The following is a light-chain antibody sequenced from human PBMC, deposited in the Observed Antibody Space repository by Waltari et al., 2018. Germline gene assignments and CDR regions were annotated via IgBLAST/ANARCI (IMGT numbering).Light chain of an antibody. CDR1: SRYVGDYNY. V-gene: IGLV2-14*03. CDR3: SSYTSSTTLGV. Sequence: QSALTQPPSVSGSPGQSITISCAGTSRYVGDYNYVSWYQQHPGKAPKLRLFDVSNRPSGVSNRFSGSKSGHTASLTISGLQAEDEADYYCSSYTSSTTLGVFGTGTKVTVL. J-gene: IGLJ1*01. CDR2: DVS.